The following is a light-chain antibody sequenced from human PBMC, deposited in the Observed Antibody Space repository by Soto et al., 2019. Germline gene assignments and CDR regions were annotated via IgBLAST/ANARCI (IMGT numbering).Light chain of an antibody. CDR3: MQGTHWPWQ. CDR2: KVS. V-gene: IGKV2-30*01. J-gene: IGKJ1*01. CDR1: QCLVYSDGNTS. Sequence: DGGMTQSPLSLPVTLGQPASISCRPSQCLVYSDGNTSLHWFQQMQGQSTRRLIYKVSNRDSGVPDRFGGSGSGTDFSVKISRVEAEDVGVYYCMQGTHWPWQFGQGTKGDIK.